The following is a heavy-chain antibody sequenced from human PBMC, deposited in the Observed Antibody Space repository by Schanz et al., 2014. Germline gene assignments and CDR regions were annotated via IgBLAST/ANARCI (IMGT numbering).Heavy chain of an antibody. J-gene: IGHJ4*02. V-gene: IGHV3-30*03. CDR2: MSYDGSIK. Sequence: PGGSLRLSCAASGFTFSDYYMSWIRQAPGKGLEWVAAMSYDGSIKYYGDSVKGRFTISRDNSKNTLYLQMNTLRAEDTAVYYCARDRGYCSGGSCLTFDYWGQGTLVTVSS. CDR3: ARDRGYCSGGSCLTFDY. D-gene: IGHD2-15*01. CDR1: GFTFSDYY.